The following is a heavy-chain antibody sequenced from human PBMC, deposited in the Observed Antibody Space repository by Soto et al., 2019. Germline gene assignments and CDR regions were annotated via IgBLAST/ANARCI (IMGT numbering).Heavy chain of an antibody. CDR3: ARSEYDSSGYYYLFDY. CDR2: IYYSGST. CDR1: GGSISSGGYY. V-gene: IGHV4-31*03. D-gene: IGHD3-22*01. Sequence: SETLSLTCTVSGGSISSGGYYWSWIRQHPGKGLEWIGYIYYSGSTYYNPSLKSRVTISVDTSKNQFSLKLSSVTAADTAVYYCARSEYDSSGYYYLFDYWGQGTLVTVSS. J-gene: IGHJ4*02.